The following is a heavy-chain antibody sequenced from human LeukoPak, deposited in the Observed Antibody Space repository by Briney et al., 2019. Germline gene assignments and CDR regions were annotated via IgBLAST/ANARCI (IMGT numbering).Heavy chain of an antibody. CDR3: ASMGQQLVRGFDY. J-gene: IGHJ4*02. D-gene: IGHD6-13*01. CDR2: IIPIFGTA. Sequence: GASVKVSCKASGYTFTRYAINWLRQAPGQGLEWMGGIIPIFGTANYAQKFQGRVTITADESTSTAYMELSSLRSEDTAVYYCASMGQQLVRGFDYWGQGTLVTVSS. V-gene: IGHV1-69*13. CDR1: GYTFTRYA.